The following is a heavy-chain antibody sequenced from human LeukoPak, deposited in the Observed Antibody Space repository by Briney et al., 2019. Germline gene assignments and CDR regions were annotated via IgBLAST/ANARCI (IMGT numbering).Heavy chain of an antibody. V-gene: IGHV3-21*01. Sequence: PGGSLRLSCAASGFTFSSYSMNWVRQAPGKGLEWVSSISSSSYIYYADSVKGRFTISRDNAKNSLYLQMNSLRAEDTAVYYCARGGVSEGTAMANWGQGTLVTVSS. CDR3: ARGGVSEGTAMAN. CDR2: ISSSSYI. CDR1: GFTFSSYS. D-gene: IGHD5-18*01. J-gene: IGHJ4*02.